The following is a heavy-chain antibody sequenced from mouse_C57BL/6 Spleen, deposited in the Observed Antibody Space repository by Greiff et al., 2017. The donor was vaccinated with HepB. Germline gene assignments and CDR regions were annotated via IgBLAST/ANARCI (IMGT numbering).Heavy chain of an antibody. J-gene: IGHJ3*01. D-gene: IGHD1-1*01. CDR3: TTTVLLRFGPWFAY. Sequence: EVQLQQSGAELVRPGASVKLSCTASGFNIKDDYMHWVKQRPEQGLEWIGWIDPENGDTEYASKFQGKATITADTSSNTAYLQLSSLTSEDTAVYYCTTTVLLRFGPWFAYWGQGTLVTVSA. V-gene: IGHV14-4*01. CDR2: IDPENGDT. CDR1: GFNIKDDY.